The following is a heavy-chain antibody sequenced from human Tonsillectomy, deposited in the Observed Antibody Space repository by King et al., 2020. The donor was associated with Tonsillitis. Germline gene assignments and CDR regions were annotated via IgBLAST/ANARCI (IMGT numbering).Heavy chain of an antibody. CDR3: ARQTYDYLWGSYRPTFDY. J-gene: IGHJ4*02. V-gene: IGHV4-39*01. D-gene: IGHD3-16*02. Sequence: QLQESGPGLVKPSETLSLTCTVSGGSITTNSYYWGWIRQPPGKGLDWVASICYTWSTQFSPSLKSRVTISVDTSKNQFSLRLSSVTAADTAVYYCARQTYDYLWGSYRPTFDYWGQGTLVTVSS. CDR2: ICYTWST. CDR1: GGSITTNSYY.